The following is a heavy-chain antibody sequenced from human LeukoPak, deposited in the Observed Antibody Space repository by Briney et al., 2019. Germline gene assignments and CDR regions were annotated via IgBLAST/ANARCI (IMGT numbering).Heavy chain of an antibody. D-gene: IGHD3-22*01. V-gene: IGHV4-59*08. Sequence: SETLSLTCTVSGGSISSYYWSWIRQPPGKGLEWIGYIYYSGSTNYNPSLKSRVTISVDTSKNQFSLKLSSVTAADTAVYYCARQQWLSPPYNWFDPWGQGTLVTVSS. CDR2: IYYSGST. CDR1: GGSISSYY. CDR3: ARQQWLSPPYNWFDP. J-gene: IGHJ5*02.